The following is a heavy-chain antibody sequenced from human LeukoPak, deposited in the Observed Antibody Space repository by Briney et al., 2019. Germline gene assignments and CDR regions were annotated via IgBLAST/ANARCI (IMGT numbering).Heavy chain of an antibody. CDR3: AKDSLRYCSSTSCYGNDY. Sequence: GGSLRLSCAASGFTFSSYSMNWVRQAPGKGLEWVSAISGSGGSTYYADSVKGRFTISRDNSKNTLYLQMNSLRAEDTAVYYCAKDSLRYCSSTSCYGNDYWGQGTLVTVSS. J-gene: IGHJ4*02. CDR1: GFTFSSYS. V-gene: IGHV3-23*01. D-gene: IGHD2-2*01. CDR2: ISGSGGST.